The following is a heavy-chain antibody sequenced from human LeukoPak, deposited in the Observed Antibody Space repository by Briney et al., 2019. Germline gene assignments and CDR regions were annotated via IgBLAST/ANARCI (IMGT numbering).Heavy chain of an antibody. CDR2: IRYDGSNK. V-gene: IGHV3-30*02. CDR1: GFTFSSYG. Sequence: GGSLRLSCAASGFTFSSYGMHWVRQAPGKGLEWVAFIRYDGSNKYYADSVKGRFTISRDNAKNSLYLQMNSLRAEDTAVYYCARRVYYYDSSGYSEGYYYYYMDVWGKGTTVTVSS. D-gene: IGHD3-22*01. J-gene: IGHJ6*03. CDR3: ARRVYYYDSSGYSEGYYYYYMDV.